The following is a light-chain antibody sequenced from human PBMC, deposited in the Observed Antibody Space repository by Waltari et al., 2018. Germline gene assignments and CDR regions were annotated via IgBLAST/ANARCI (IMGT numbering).Light chain of an antibody. Sequence: DIQLTQSPSFLSASVGDRVTITCRANQGISSYLAWYQQKPGKAPKLLIYAASTLQSGVPSRFSGSGSGTEFTLTISSLQPEDFATYYCQQLNSYPLVTFGQGTKLEIK. CDR1: QGISSY. CDR2: AAS. V-gene: IGKV1-9*01. J-gene: IGKJ2*01. CDR3: QQLNSYPLVT.